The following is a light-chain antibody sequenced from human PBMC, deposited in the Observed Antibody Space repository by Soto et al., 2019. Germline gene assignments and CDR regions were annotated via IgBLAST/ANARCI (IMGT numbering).Light chain of an antibody. CDR3: GTWDTGLVWV. V-gene: IGLV1-51*01. CDR2: DNS. J-gene: IGLJ3*02. CDR1: SSSIGTHY. Sequence: QSVLTQPPSVSAAPGQRVSISCSGSSSSIGTHYVAWYQQVPGTPPKLLIYDNSKRPSGTPDRFSGSKSGTSATLGITGLQTGDEADYYCGTWDTGLVWVFGGGTKVTVL.